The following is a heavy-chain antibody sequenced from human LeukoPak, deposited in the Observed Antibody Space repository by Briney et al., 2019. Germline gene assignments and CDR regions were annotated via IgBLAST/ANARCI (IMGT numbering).Heavy chain of an antibody. CDR1: GFTFSSYS. CDR2: ISSSSSYI. D-gene: IGHD3-3*01. V-gene: IGHV3-21*01. Sequence: PGGSLRLSCAASGFTFSSYSMNWVRQAPGKGLEWVSSISSSSSYIYYADSVKGRFTISRDNAKNSLYLQMNSLRAEDTAVYYCARAGTNQLRFLEWYNWFDPWGQGTLVTVSS. J-gene: IGHJ5*02. CDR3: ARAGTNQLRFLEWYNWFDP.